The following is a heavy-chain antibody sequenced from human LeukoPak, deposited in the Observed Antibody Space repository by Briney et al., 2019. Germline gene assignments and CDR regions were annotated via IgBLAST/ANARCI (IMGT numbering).Heavy chain of an antibody. CDR2: IRYDGSNK. J-gene: IGHJ3*02. D-gene: IGHD6-19*01. CDR3: AKGVAGTIARDAFDI. V-gene: IGHV3-30*02. CDR1: GFTFSSYG. Sequence: GGSLRLFCAASGFTFSSYGMHWVRQAPGKGLEWVAFIRYDGSNKYYADSVKGRFTISRDNSKNTLYLQMNSLRAEDTAVYYCAKGVAGTIARDAFDIWGQGTMVTVSS.